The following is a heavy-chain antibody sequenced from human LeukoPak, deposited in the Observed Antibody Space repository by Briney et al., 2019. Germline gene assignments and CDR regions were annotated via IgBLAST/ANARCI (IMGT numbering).Heavy chain of an antibody. V-gene: IGHV1-69*05. CDR3: ARLGSSTNLAAFDP. CDR2: IIPIFGTA. Sequence: SGKVSCKASEPTVTSYAISWGRQAPRQGLEWMGGIIPIFGTANYAQKFHGRVRITTDESTSPAYIELSSLRSEDTAVYYCARLGSSTNLAAFDPWGQGTLVTVSS. J-gene: IGHJ5*02. D-gene: IGHD2-2*01. CDR1: EPTVTSYA.